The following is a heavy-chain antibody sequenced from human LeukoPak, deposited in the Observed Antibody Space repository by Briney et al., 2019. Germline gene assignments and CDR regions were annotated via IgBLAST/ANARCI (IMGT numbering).Heavy chain of an antibody. D-gene: IGHD6-6*01. V-gene: IGHV3-7*01. CDR2: IKQDGSEK. CDR1: GFTFSHYW. CDR3: ARRPALDV. Sequence: GGSLRLSCAASGFTFSHYWMNWVRQAPGKGLEWVANIKQDGSEKYYVDSVKGRFTISRDNAKNSLYLQMDSLRAEDTAVYYCARRPALDVWGQGTTVTVSS. J-gene: IGHJ6*02.